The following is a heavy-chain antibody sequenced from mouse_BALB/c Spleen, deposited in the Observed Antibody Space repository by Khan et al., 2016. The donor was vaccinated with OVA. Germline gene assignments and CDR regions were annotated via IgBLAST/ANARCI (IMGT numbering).Heavy chain of an antibody. D-gene: IGHD2-14*01. J-gene: IGHJ3*01. CDR2: TWRGGNT. Sequence: VQLQQSGPGLVQPSQSLSITCTVSGFSLSNYGVYWVRQSPGKGLEWLGVTWRGGNTDYNAAFMSRLSITKDNYKSQVFFKMNSLYADNTGIDYCAKGDYRYGKIAYGDQGTRVTVS. CDR1: GFSLSNYG. V-gene: IGHV2-5*01. CDR3: AKGDYRYGKIAY.